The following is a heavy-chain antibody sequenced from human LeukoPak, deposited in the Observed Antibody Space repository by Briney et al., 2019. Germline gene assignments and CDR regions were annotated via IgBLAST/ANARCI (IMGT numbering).Heavy chain of an antibody. CDR3: ATPLDYYDSSGYHQGGD. CDR1: GFTLSSYW. V-gene: IGHV3-7*03. J-gene: IGHJ4*02. Sequence: GGSLRLSCAASGFTLSSYWMSWVRQAPGKGLEWVANIKRDGSESYYVDSVKGRFTISRDNAKNSLYLQMNSLRAEDTAVYYCATPLDYYDSSGYHQGGDWGQGTLVTVSS. D-gene: IGHD3-22*01. CDR2: IKRDGSES.